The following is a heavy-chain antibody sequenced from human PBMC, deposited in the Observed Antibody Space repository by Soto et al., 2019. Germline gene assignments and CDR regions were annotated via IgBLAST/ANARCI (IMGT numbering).Heavy chain of an antibody. D-gene: IGHD4-17*01. CDR3: AKAGDGYGDYDY. CDR2: ISGSGGST. Sequence: GGSLRLSCAASGVTFSSYGMSWVRQAPGKGLEWVSAISGSGGSTYYADSVKGRFTISRDNSKNTLYLQMNSLRAEDTAVYYCAKAGDGYGDYDYWGQGTLVTVSS. CDR1: GVTFSSYG. V-gene: IGHV3-23*01. J-gene: IGHJ4*02.